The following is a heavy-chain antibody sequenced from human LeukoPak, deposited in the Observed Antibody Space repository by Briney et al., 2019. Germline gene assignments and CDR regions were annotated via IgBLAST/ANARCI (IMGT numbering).Heavy chain of an antibody. D-gene: IGHD3-10*01. CDR3: ARESNGSGSYPYFDC. CDR1: GGSISSYY. J-gene: IGHJ4*02. Sequence: ASETLSPTCTVSGGSISSYYWSWIRQPAGKGLEWIGRIYTSGSTNYNPSLKSRVTISVDTSKNQFSLKLSSVTAADTAVYYCARESNGSGSYPYFDCWGQGTLVTVSS. CDR2: IYTSGST. V-gene: IGHV4-4*07.